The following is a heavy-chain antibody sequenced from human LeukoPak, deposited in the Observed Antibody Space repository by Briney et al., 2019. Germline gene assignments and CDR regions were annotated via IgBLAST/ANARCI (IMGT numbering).Heavy chain of an antibody. CDR1: GSSFTSYW. Sequence: GESLKISCKGSGSSFTSYWIGWVRQMPGKGLEWMGIIYPGDSDTRYSPSFQGQVTISADKSISTAYLQWSSLKASDTAMYYCARGLGYCSSTSCYENYFDYWGQGTLVTVSS. CDR2: IYPGDSDT. J-gene: IGHJ4*02. D-gene: IGHD2-2*01. CDR3: ARGLGYCSSTSCYENYFDY. V-gene: IGHV5-51*01.